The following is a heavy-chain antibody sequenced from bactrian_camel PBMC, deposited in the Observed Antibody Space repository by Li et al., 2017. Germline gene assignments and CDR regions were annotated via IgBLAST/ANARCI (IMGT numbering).Heavy chain of an antibody. Sequence: QVQLVESGGGSVQAGGSLRLSCAVSVSSANDYCLGWFRQASGKEREWVGSLDSDGRINYADSVKGRFTISMDYSMNTLYLQMNSLKPEDTAMYYCAAVEIGLGWYVCPSRGEDFNYWGQGTQVTVS. CDR3: AAVEIGLGWYVCPSRGEDFNY. V-gene: IGHV3S6*01. CDR2: LDSDGRI. D-gene: IGHD2*01. J-gene: IGHJ4*01. CDR1: VSSANDYC.